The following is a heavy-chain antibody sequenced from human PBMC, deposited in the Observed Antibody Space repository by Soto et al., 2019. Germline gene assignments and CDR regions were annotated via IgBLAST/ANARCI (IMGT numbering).Heavy chain of an antibody. CDR2: MNPYSGNT. CDR1: GYTFSDYG. V-gene: IGHV1-8*02. Sequence: ASVKVSCKASGYTFSDYGFSWVRQATGQGLEWMGWMNPYSGNTGYAQKFQGRVTMTMNTSISTAYMELSSLRSEDTAVYYCARAHVTICGLVIMPHSYYNYGMDVWGQGTTVSVSS. J-gene: IGHJ6*01. CDR3: ARAHVTICGLVIMPHSYYNYGMDV. D-gene: IGHD3-3*01.